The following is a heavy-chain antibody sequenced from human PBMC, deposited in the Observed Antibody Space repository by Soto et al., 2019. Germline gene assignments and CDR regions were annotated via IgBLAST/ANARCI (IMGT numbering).Heavy chain of an antibody. CDR1: GGTFSSYA. CDR2: IIPIFGTA. CDR3: AREVAAAGDDPMGGFDP. J-gene: IGHJ5*02. V-gene: IGHV1-69*06. D-gene: IGHD6-13*01. Sequence: QVQLVQSGAEVKKPGSSVKVSCKASGGTFSSYAISWVRQAPGQGLEWMGGIIPIFGTANYAQKFQGRVTITADKSTSTAYMELSSLRSEDTAVYYCAREVAAAGDDPMGGFDPWGQGTLVTVSS.